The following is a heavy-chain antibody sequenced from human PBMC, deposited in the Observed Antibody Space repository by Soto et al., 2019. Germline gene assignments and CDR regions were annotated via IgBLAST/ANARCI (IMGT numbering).Heavy chain of an antibody. CDR2: IAGSDKYI. CDR3: AKYPDYGDASASLFPPP. V-gene: IGHV3-23*01. Sequence: GGSLRLSCAASGFTLSSYAMIWVRQAPGKGLEWVSVIAGSDKYINYADSVKGRFTISRDTSKNTLYLQMNSLRAEDTAVYYCAKYPDYGDASASLFPPPWARGTRVPVSS. CDR1: GFTLSSYA. J-gene: IGHJ5*02. D-gene: IGHD4-17*01.